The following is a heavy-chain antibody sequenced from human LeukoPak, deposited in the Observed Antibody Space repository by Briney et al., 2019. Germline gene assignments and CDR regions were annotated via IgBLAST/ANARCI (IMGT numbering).Heavy chain of an antibody. Sequence: ASVKVSFKASGYTFTSYGISWVRQAPGQGLEWMGWISAYNGNTNYAQKLQGRVTMTTDTSTSTAYMELSSMRSDDTAVYYCSRDVGYDSSGDDAFDIWGQGTMVTVST. V-gene: IGHV1-18*01. CDR3: SRDVGYDSSGDDAFDI. CDR2: ISAYNGNT. CDR1: GYTFTSYG. J-gene: IGHJ3*02. D-gene: IGHD3-22*01.